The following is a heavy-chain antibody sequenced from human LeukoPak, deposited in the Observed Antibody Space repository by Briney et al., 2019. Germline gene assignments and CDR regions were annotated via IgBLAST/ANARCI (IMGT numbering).Heavy chain of an antibody. V-gene: IGHV1-2*02. D-gene: IGHD3-10*01. CDR1: GYTFTGYY. Sequence: GASVKVSCKASGYTFTGYYMHWVRNAPGQGLEWMGWINPNSGGTNYAQKFQGRVTMTRDTCINTPYMELSRLRFDDTAVYYCAREDRGSYFRGDYWGQGTLVTVSS. CDR2: INPNSGGT. CDR3: AREDRGSYFRGDY. J-gene: IGHJ4*02.